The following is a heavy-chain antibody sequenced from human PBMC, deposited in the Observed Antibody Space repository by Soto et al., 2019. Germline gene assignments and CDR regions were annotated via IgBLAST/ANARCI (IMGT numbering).Heavy chain of an antibody. V-gene: IGHV3-30-3*01. D-gene: IGHD1-7*01. CDR1: GFTFSSYA. CDR2: ISYDGSNK. Sequence: QVQLVESGGGVVQPGRSLRLSCAASGFTFSSYAMHWVRQAPGKGLEWVAVISYDGSNKYYADSVKGRFTISRDNSKNTLYLQMNSLRAEDTAVYYCARDSGTTLGRVAIDWGQGTLVTVSS. CDR3: ARDSGTTLGRVAID. J-gene: IGHJ4*02.